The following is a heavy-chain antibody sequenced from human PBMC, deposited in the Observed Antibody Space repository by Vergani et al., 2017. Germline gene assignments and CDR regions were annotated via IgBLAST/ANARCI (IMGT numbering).Heavy chain of an antibody. V-gene: IGHV3-73*02. J-gene: IGHJ4*02. CDR3: TRLGAVAGMGGDD. D-gene: IGHD6-19*01. CDR1: GFTFSGSA. CDR2: IRSKANSYAT. Sequence: EVQLVESGGGLVQPGGSLTLSCAASGFTFSGSAMHWVRQASGKGLEWVGRIRSKANSYATAYAASVKGRFTISRDDSKNTAYLQMNSMKTEDTAVDYCTRLGAVAGMGGDDWGQGTLVTVSS.